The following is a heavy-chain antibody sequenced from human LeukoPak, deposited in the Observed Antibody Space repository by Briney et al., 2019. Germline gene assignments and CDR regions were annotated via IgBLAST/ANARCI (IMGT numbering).Heavy chain of an antibody. Sequence: PSETLSLTCAVYGGSFSGYYWSWIRQPPGKGLEWIGSIYYSGSTYYNPSLKSRVTISVDTSKNQFSLKLSSVTAADTAVYYCQAGYSSGWADAFDIWGQGTMVTVSS. CDR2: IYYSGST. CDR1: GGSFSGYY. D-gene: IGHD6-19*01. CDR3: QAGYSSGWADAFDI. V-gene: IGHV4-34*01. J-gene: IGHJ3*02.